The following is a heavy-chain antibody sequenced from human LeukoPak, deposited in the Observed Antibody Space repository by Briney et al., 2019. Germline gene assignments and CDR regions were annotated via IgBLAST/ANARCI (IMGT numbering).Heavy chain of an antibody. V-gene: IGHV1-69*05. J-gene: IGHJ6*03. CDR2: IIPIFGTA. CDR1: GGTFSSYA. Sequence: SVKVSCKASGGTFSSYAISWVRQAPRQGLEWMGGIIPIFGTANYAQKFQGRVTITTDESTSTAYMELSSLRSEDTAVYYCARGAVKGYYYMDVRGKGTTVTVSS. D-gene: IGHD4-11*01. CDR3: ARGAVKGYYYMDV.